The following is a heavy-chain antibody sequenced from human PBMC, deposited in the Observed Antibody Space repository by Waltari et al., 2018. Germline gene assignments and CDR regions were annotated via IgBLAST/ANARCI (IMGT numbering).Heavy chain of an antibody. CDR2: ISWNSDSI. V-gene: IGHV3-9*01. D-gene: IGHD6-13*01. J-gene: IGHJ4*02. Sequence: EVHLVESGGGVVQPGRSLRLSCADSGFSFDDYTMHWVRQAPGKGLEWVSGISWNSDSIGYADSVKGRFTISRDNAKNSLYLQMNSLTAEDTALYYCTKGLSAYFSSWFDYWGQGTLVTVSS. CDR1: GFSFDDYT. CDR3: TKGLSAYFSSWFDY.